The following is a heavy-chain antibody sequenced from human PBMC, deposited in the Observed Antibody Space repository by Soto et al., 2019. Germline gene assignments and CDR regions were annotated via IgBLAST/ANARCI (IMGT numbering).Heavy chain of an antibody. D-gene: IGHD2-15*01. CDR1: GFTFSNAW. J-gene: IGHJ6*02. Sequence: GGSLRLSCAASGFTFSNAWMNWVRQAPGKGLEWVGRIKSKTEGGTTDYAAPVIGRFTISRDDSKNTLYLQMNSLKTEDTAVYYCTTDQAYCSGGSCYSYYYYGMDVWGQGTTVTVSS. CDR2: IKSKTEGGTT. V-gene: IGHV3-15*07. CDR3: TTDQAYCSGGSCYSYYYYGMDV.